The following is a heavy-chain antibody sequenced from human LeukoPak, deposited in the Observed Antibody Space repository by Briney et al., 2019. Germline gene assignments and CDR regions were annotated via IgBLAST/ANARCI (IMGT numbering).Heavy chain of an antibody. CDR3: ARLDKGIKAAHFDY. CDR1: GGSISSGGYY. Sequence: SETLSLTCTVSGGSISSGGYYWSWIRQPPGKGLEWIGYIYHSGSTNYNPSLKSRVTISVDTSKSHFSLKLSSVTAADTAIYYCARLDKGIKAAHFDYWGQGTLVTVSS. J-gene: IGHJ4*02. CDR2: IYHSGST. V-gene: IGHV4-61*08. D-gene: IGHD6-25*01.